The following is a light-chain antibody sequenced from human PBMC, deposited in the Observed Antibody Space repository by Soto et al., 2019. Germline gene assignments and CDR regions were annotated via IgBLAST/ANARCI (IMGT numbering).Light chain of an antibody. CDR1: QSVSSN. CDR2: GAS. J-gene: IGKJ2*01. CDR3: QQYNNWPYT. Sequence: EIVLTQSPGTLSLSPGERATLSCWASQSVSSNLAWYQQKPGQAPRLLIYGASTRATGIPARFSGSGSGTEFTLTISSLQSEDFAVYYCQQYNNWPYTFGQGTKLEIK. V-gene: IGKV3-15*01.